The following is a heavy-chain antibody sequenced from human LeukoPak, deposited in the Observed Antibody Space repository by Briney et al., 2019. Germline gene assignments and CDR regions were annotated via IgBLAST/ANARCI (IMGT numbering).Heavy chain of an antibody. Sequence: PGVSVRLSCAASGFTFSSYGMHWVRQAPGKGLDWVAVILYNGSNRYYADSVKGPFTISRDNSTKTLYLQMNSLRAEDTAVYYCAKDSRSGSYYSPFDYWGQGTLVTVSS. CDR2: ILYNGSNR. D-gene: IGHD1-26*01. CDR1: GFTFSSYG. J-gene: IGHJ4*02. V-gene: IGHV3-33*06. CDR3: AKDSRSGSYYSPFDY.